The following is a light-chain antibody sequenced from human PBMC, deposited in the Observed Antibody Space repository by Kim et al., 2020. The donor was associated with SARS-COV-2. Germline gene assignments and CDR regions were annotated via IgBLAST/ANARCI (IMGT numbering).Light chain of an antibody. Sequence: DVQMTQSPSSVSASVGDRVIITCRASQGIASWLAWYQQKPGKAPRLLVFAASALQDGVPSRFSGSGFGTHFTLTINSLQPEDFATYYCQQSNNFPIMFGQGTRLEIK. J-gene: IGKJ5*01. CDR3: QQSNNFPIM. V-gene: IGKV1-12*01. CDR1: QGIASW. CDR2: AAS.